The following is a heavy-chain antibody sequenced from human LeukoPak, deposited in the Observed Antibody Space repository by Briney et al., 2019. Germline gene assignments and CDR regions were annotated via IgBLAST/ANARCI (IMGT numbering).Heavy chain of an antibody. J-gene: IGHJ4*02. D-gene: IGHD3-10*01. CDR2: ISSSSSYI. V-gene: IGHV3-21*04. CDR3: ARGAGAYGSGSYYKSRYYFDY. CDR1: GFTFSSYS. Sequence: GGSLRLSCAASGFTFSSYSMNWVRQAPGKGLEWVSSISSSSSYIYYADSVKGRFTISRDNAKNSLYLQMNSLRAEDTAVYYCARGAGAYGSGSYYKSRYYFDYWGQGTLVTVSS.